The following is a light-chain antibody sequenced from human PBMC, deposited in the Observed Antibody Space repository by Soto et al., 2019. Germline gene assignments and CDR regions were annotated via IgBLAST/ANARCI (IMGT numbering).Light chain of an antibody. V-gene: IGLV3-27*01. CDR2: NDS. J-gene: IGLJ2*01. Sequence: SYELTQPSSVSVSPGQTARITCSGDVLAKKYARWFQQRPGQAPVLLIYNDSERPSGIPERFSGSSSGTTVTLTVSGAQVDDEAVYYCYSATGINLVVFGGGTQLTVL. CDR3: YSATGINLVV. CDR1: VLAKKY.